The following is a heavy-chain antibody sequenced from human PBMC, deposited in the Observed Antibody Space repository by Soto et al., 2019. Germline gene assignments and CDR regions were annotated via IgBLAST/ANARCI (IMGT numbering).Heavy chain of an antibody. D-gene: IGHD3-3*01. V-gene: IGHV3-30-3*01. Sequence: ESVGGVVQPGRSLRLSCAASGFTFSSFALHWVRQAPGEGLEWAALISHDGRIENYADSVKGRFIISRDNSKNTVYMQMDSLRLEDTGVYYCARDGLPDDFRSGGYWFDPWGQGTQVTVSS. J-gene: IGHJ5*02. CDR2: ISHDGRIE. CDR3: ARDGLPDDFRSGGYWFDP. CDR1: GFTFSSFA.